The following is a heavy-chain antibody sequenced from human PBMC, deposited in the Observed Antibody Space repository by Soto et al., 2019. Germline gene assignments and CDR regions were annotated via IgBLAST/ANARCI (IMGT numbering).Heavy chain of an antibody. V-gene: IGHV3-15*07. D-gene: IGHD2-2*01. Sequence: EVQVVESGGGLVKPGGSLRLSCAASGFGFTNSWMNWVRQAPGKGLEWVGRIKSKNDGGTTDYAAPVQGRFTISRDDSKTTIYLQMISLKTEDTAVYYCTSAGQYCTSTTCKAYWGQGTPVTVSS. CDR1: GFGFTNSW. J-gene: IGHJ4*02. CDR2: IKSKNDGGTT. CDR3: TSAGQYCTSTTCKAY.